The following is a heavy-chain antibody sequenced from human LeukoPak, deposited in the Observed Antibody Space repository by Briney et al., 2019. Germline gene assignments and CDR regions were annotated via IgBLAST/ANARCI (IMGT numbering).Heavy chain of an antibody. D-gene: IGHD3-10*01. J-gene: IGHJ6*03. CDR2: ISFSGSYI. CDR3: VRLSRGAMNYYMDV. CDR1: GFNFESYS. V-gene: IGHV3-21*04. Sequence: GGSLRLSCAASGFNFESYSMNWVRQAPGKGLEWVSSISFSGSYIYYAASVKGRFTVSRDNAKNTLYLQMNSLKTEDTGVYYCVRLSRGAMNYYMDVWGKGTTVTISS.